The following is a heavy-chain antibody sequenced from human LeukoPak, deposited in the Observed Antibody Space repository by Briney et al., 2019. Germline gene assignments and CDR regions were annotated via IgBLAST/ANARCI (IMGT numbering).Heavy chain of an antibody. Sequence: GGSLRLSCAASGFTFSTYAMTWIRQAPGKGLEWVSTISGSGGSTYYADSVKGRFTISRDNSRNTLHLQMNSLRAEDTAVYYCAKGRQRWLVVPFDYWGQGTLVTVSS. J-gene: IGHJ4*02. CDR1: GFTFSTYA. CDR2: ISGSGGST. CDR3: AKGRQRWLVVPFDY. D-gene: IGHD6-19*01. V-gene: IGHV3-23*01.